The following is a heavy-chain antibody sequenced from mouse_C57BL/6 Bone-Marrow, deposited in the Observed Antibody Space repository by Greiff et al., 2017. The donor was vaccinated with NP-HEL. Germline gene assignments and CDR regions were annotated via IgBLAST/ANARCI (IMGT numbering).Heavy chain of an antibody. Sequence: VQLQQSGAELARPGASVKLSCTASGYTFTSYGISWVKQRTGQGLEWIGEIYPRSGNTYYNEKFKGKATLTADKSSSTAYMELRSLTSEDSAVYFCARDGSSPAWFAYWGQGTLVTVSA. CDR3: ARDGSSPAWFAY. D-gene: IGHD1-1*01. V-gene: IGHV1-81*01. J-gene: IGHJ3*01. CDR1: GYTFTSYG. CDR2: IYPRSGNT.